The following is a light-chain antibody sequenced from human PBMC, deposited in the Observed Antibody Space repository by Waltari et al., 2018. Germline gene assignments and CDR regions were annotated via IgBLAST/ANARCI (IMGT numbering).Light chain of an antibody. CDR1: QSISTY. Sequence: DIQMTQSPSSLSASVGDRVTITCRASQSISTYLNWYQQTPGRAPKVLIYDASRLLSGVPSRFSGSGSETDFTLTISSLQTEDCATYYCQQSYSSPPWTFGQGTKVEI. V-gene: IGKV1-39*01. CDR2: DAS. J-gene: IGKJ1*01. CDR3: QQSYSSPPWT.